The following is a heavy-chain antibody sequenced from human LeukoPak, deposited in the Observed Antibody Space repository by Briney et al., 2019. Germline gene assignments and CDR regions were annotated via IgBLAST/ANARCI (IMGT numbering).Heavy chain of an antibody. J-gene: IGHJ4*02. CDR1: GFTFSSYA. Sequence: GGSLRLSCAASGFTFSSYAMHWVRQAPGKGLEWVALISYDGTNKYYADSVKGRFTASRDDSKNTLYLQVNSLRVEDAAVYYCARSFGGSYAYFDYWGQGTLVTVSS. V-gene: IGHV3-30-3*01. D-gene: IGHD1-26*01. CDR2: ISYDGTNK. CDR3: ARSFGGSYAYFDY.